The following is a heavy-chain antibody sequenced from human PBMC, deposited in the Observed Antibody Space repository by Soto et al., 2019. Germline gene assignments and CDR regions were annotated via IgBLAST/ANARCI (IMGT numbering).Heavy chain of an antibody. D-gene: IGHD6-6*01. CDR2: ISWDSGSI. Sequence: GGSLRLSCAASGFTFDDYAMHWVRQAPGKGLEWVSGISWDSGSIGYADSVKGRFTISRDNAKNTLYLQMNSLRAEDTAVYYCATGGSSLNFDSWGQGTLVTAPQ. J-gene: IGHJ4*02. CDR3: ATGGSSLNFDS. V-gene: IGHV3-9*01. CDR1: GFTFDDYA.